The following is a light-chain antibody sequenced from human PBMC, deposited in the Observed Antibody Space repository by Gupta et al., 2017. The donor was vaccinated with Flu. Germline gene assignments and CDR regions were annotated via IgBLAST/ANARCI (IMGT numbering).Light chain of an antibody. CDR1: QSVGRY. CDR3: QQRSNWPVT. CDR2: DAS. Sequence: DILLTQSPATLSLSPGDRATLSCRASQSVGRYLAWYQQKPGQAPRLVIYDASSTASGFPARFSGSGSGTDFTLTISSLEPGDFAIYYCQQRSNWPVTFGQGTRLDIK. J-gene: IGKJ5*01. V-gene: IGKV3-11*01.